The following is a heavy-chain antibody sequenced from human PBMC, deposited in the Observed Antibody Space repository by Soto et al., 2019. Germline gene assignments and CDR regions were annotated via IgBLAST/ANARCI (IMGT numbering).Heavy chain of an antibody. CDR1: GGSISSYY. D-gene: IGHD3-10*01. Sequence: QVQLQESGPGLVKPSETLSLTCTVSGGSISSYYWSWIRQPPGKGLEWIGYIYYSGSTNYNPSLKSRVTISVDTSKNQVSLKLSSVTVADTAVYYCARHVRSWKYWYFDLWGRGTLVTVSS. J-gene: IGHJ2*01. CDR3: ARHVRSWKYWYFDL. CDR2: IYYSGST. V-gene: IGHV4-59*08.